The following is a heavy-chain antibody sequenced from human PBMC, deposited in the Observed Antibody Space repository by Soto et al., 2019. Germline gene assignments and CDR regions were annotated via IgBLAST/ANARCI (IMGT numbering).Heavy chain of an antibody. J-gene: IGHJ6*02. CDR1: GGSISSGDYY. Sequence: SETLFLTCTVSGGSISSGDYYWSWIRQPPGKGLEWIGYIYYSGSTYYNPSLKSRVTISVDTSKNQFSLKLSSVTATDTAVYYCARHYAGGLDVWGQGTTVTVSS. D-gene: IGHD2-2*01. V-gene: IGHV4-30-4*01. CDR2: IYYSGST. CDR3: ARHYAGGLDV.